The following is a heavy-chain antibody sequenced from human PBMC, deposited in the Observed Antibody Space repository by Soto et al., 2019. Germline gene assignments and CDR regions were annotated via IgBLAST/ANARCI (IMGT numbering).Heavy chain of an antibody. D-gene: IGHD3-3*01. CDR2: IYYSGST. V-gene: IGHV4-31*03. Sequence: QVQLQESGPGLVKPSQTLSLTCTVSGGSISSGGYYWSWIRQHPGKGLEWIGYIYYSGSTYYNPSRKSRVTISVDTSKNQFSLKLSSVTAADTAVYYCARSYYDFWSGYYSDYYYGMDVWGQGTTVTVSS. CDR1: GGSISSGGYY. J-gene: IGHJ6*02. CDR3: ARSYYDFWSGYYSDYYYGMDV.